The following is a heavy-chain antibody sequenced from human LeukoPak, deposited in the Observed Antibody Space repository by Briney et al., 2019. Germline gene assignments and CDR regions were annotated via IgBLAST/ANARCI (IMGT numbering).Heavy chain of an antibody. CDR2: IKQDGSEK. J-gene: IGHJ6*03. D-gene: IGHD3-9*01. Sequence: GGSLRLSCAASGFTFSSYWMSWVRQAPGKGLEWVANIKQDGSEKYYVDSVKGRFTISRDNAKNSLYLQMNSLRAEDTAVYYCARDHPDILTGYYYYYMDVWGKGTTVTVSS. CDR3: ARDHPDILTGYYYYYMDV. CDR1: GFTFSSYW. V-gene: IGHV3-7*01.